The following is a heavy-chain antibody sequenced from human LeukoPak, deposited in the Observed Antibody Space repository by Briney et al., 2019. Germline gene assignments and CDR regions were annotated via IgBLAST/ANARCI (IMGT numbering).Heavy chain of an antibody. Sequence: ASVKVSCKASGYTFATHDLTWVRQATGQGLEWMGWMNPGSGDTAYAQKFQGRVTMTRDTSMSTAYMELNSLGSEDTAIYYCARGLGDYNTDWFPVSGYWGQGTPVTVSS. CDR2: MNPGSGDT. CDR1: GYTFATHD. J-gene: IGHJ4*02. V-gene: IGHV1-8*01. CDR3: ARGLGDYNTDWFPVSGY. D-gene: IGHD3-9*01.